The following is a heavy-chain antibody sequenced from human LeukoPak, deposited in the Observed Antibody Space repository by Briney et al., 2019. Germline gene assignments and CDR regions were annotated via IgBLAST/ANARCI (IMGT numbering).Heavy chain of an antibody. CDR2: ISYDGSNK. CDR3: ANAALGHYYGYAALDY. CDR1: GFTFSSYA. J-gene: IGHJ4*02. V-gene: IGHV3-30*04. Sequence: GGSLRLSCAASGFTFSSYAMHWVRQAPGKGLEWVAVISYDGSNKYYADSVKGRFTISRDNSKNTLYLQMISLRTEDTAVYYCANAALGHYYGYAALDYWGQGTLVTVSS. D-gene: IGHD3-10*01.